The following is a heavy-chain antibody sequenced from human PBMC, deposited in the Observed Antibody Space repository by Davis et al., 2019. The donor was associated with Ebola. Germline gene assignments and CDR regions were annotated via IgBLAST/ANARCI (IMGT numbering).Heavy chain of an antibody. CDR2: INHAGCVT. Sequence: PSGSLTLSCAAYGFSFSSHSMSWVRNAPGKWMEWVSMINHAGCVTNYVDSVKGRFTISRDNVENSLYLHMNSLRADDTAVYYCARDWRDGYTLSNDYWGQGTLVTVSS. V-gene: IGHV3-7*01. D-gene: IGHD5-24*01. J-gene: IGHJ4*02. CDR3: ARDWRDGYTLSNDY. CDR1: GFSFSSHS.